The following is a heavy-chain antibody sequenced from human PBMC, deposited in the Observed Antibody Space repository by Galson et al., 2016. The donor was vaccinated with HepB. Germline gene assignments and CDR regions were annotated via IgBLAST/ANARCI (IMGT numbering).Heavy chain of an antibody. CDR1: GFIFSGYA. J-gene: IGHJ4*02. Sequence: SLRLSCAASGFIFSGYAMHWVRQAPGKGLEWVALIWYDGSNELYADSVKGRFTVSRDNSKNLLYLQMNSLRVEDTAVYFCARGKSDWGSFDYWRQGTLVTVSS. CDR2: IWYDGSNE. CDR3: ARGKSDWGSFDY. D-gene: IGHD3-16*01. V-gene: IGHV3-33*01.